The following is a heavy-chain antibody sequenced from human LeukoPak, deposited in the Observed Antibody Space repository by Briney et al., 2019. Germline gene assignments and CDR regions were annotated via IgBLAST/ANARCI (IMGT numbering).Heavy chain of an antibody. V-gene: IGHV3-23*01. J-gene: IGHJ4*02. Sequence: PGRSLRLSCAASGFTFDDYAMSWVRQAPGKGLEWVSAISGSGGSTYYADSVKGRFTISRDNSKNTLYLQMNSLRAEDTAVYYCAKVPLQIRFLEWSYYFDYWGQGTLVTVSS. D-gene: IGHD3-3*01. CDR1: GFTFDDYA. CDR3: AKVPLQIRFLEWSYYFDY. CDR2: ISGSGGST.